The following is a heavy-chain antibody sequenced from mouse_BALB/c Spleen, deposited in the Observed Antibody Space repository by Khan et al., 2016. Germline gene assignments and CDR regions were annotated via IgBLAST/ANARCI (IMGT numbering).Heavy chain of an antibody. D-gene: IGHD1-1*01. J-gene: IGHJ3*01. Sequence: QIQLVQSGPELKKPGETVKISCKASGYTFTNYGMNWVKQAPGKGLKWMGWINTNTGEPTYAEEYKGRFACSLETYASTAYLQINNLKNEDTATYFCAEDYYGSNWFAYWGHWTLVTVSA. CDR3: AEDYYGSNWFAY. CDR2: INTNTGEP. CDR1: GYTFTNYG. V-gene: IGHV9-3*02.